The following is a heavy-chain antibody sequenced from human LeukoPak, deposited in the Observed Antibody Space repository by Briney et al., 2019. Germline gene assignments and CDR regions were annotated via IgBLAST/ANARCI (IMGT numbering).Heavy chain of an antibody. CDR2: IYYSGST. CDR1: GGSISSYY. J-gene: IGHJ6*03. V-gene: IGHV4-59*12. D-gene: IGHD6-6*01. CDR3: ARGQTSFQYYYYMDV. Sequence: SETLSLTCTVSGGSISSYYWSWIRQPPGKGLEWIGYIYYSGSTNYNPSLKSRVTISVDTSKNQFSLKLTSVTAADTAVYYCARGQTSFQYYYYMDVWGKGTTVTVSS.